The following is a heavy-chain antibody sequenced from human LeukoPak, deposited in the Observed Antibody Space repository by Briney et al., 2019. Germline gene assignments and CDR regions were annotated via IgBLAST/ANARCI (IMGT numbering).Heavy chain of an antibody. CDR1: GGSFSGYY. CDR2: INHSGST. J-gene: IGHJ2*01. D-gene: IGHD5-18*01. V-gene: IGHV4-34*01. CDR3: AGDPGYSYGYLRYWYFDL. Sequence: SETLSLTCAVYGGSFSGYYWSWIRQPPGKGLEWIGEINHSGSTNYNPSLKSRVTISVDTSKNQFSLKLSSVTAADTAVYYCAGDPGYSYGYLRYWYFDLWGRGTLVTVSS.